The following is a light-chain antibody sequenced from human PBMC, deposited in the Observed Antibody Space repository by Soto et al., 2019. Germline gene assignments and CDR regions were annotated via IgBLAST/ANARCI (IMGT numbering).Light chain of an antibody. CDR1: QSVSSR. J-gene: IGKJ1*01. CDR3: QQYYSYPPWT. Sequence: EMVMTQSPTTVSVSPGERVSLSCRASQSVSSRLAWYQQKPGQTPRLLIYGASTRAPGIPARFSGSGSGTEFTLTISCLQSEDFATYYCQQYYSYPPWTFGQGTKVDIK. CDR2: GAS. V-gene: IGKV3D-15*01.